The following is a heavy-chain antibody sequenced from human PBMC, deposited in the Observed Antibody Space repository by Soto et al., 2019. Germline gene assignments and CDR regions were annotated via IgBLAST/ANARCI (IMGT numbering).Heavy chain of an antibody. CDR3: TKFSEAYPVYNGLHV. J-gene: IGHJ6*02. D-gene: IGHD1-26*01. CDR2: IAATSDAD. CDR1: GFHFNDSA. Sequence: EVRLLESGGALVPPGGSLSLTCVASGFHFNDSALNCVRQAPGKGLEWVSIIAATSDADYYAESVKDLFTSSRDNFTYTLYRLMNTPTAEDTATYYCTKFSEAYPVYNGLHVWGQGNTLIVSS. V-gene: IGHV3-23*01.